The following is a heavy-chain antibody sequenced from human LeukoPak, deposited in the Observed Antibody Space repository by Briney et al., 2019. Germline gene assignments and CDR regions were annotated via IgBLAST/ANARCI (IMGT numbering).Heavy chain of an antibody. J-gene: IGHJ4*02. CDR1: GYTFTGYY. D-gene: IGHD6-19*01. CDR3: ASSVAGTLGHPQDY. V-gene: IGHV1-2*02. Sequence: ASVTVSCKASGYTFTGYYMHWVRQAPGQGLEWMGWINPNSGGTNYAQKFQGRVTMTRDTSISTAYMELSRLRSDDTAVYYCASSVAGTLGHPQDYWGQGTLVTVSS. CDR2: INPNSGGT.